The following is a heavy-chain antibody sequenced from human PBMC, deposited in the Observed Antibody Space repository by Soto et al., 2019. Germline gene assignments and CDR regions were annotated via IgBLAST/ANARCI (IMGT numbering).Heavy chain of an antibody. Sequence: GGSLRLSCAASGFTFSSYWMSWVRQATGKGLEWVANIKQDGSEKYYVDSVKGRFTISRDNAKNSLYLQMNSLRAEDTAVYYCARSIAARLNWFDPWGQGTLVTVSS. CDR1: GFTFSSYW. CDR3: ARSIAARLNWFDP. V-gene: IGHV3-7*01. D-gene: IGHD6-6*01. CDR2: IKQDGSEK. J-gene: IGHJ5*02.